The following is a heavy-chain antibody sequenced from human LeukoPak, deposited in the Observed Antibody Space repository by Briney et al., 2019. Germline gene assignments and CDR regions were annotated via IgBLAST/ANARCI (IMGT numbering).Heavy chain of an antibody. Sequence: ASVKVSCKASGYTFTGYYMHWVRQAPGQGLEWMGWINPNSGGTNYAQKFQGRVTMTRDTSISTAYMELSRLRSDDTAVYYCARRSSGWYWYDYWGQGTLVTVSS. V-gene: IGHV1-2*02. D-gene: IGHD6-19*01. CDR1: GYTFTGYY. CDR2: INPNSGGT. J-gene: IGHJ4*02. CDR3: ARRSSGWYWYDY.